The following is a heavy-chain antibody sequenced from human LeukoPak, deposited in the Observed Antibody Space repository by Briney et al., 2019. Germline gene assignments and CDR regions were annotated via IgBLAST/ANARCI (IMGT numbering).Heavy chain of an antibody. CDR2: ISGSGGST. V-gene: IGHV3-23*01. D-gene: IGHD1-26*01. Sequence: GGTLRLSCAASGFTFSSYGMSWVRQAPGKGLEWVSVISGSGGSTYYADSVKGRFTISRDNSKNTLFLQLNSLRAEDTAVYYCAKRVDSGNNYFDYWGQGTLVTVSS. J-gene: IGHJ4*02. CDR3: AKRVDSGNNYFDY. CDR1: GFTFSSYG.